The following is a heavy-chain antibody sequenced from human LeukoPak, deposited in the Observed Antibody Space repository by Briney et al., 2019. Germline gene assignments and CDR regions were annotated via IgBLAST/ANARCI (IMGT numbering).Heavy chain of an antibody. CDR2: ISSSSSTI. V-gene: IGHV3-48*01. J-gene: IGHJ4*02. CDR3: ARDAPYYYDSRYFDY. Sequence: GGSLRLSCAASGFTFSSYSMNWVRQAPGKGLEWVSYISSSSSTIYYADSVKGRFPISRDNAKNSLYLQMNSLRAEDTAVYYCARDAPYYYDSRYFDYWGQGTLVTVSS. D-gene: IGHD3-22*01. CDR1: GFTFSSYS.